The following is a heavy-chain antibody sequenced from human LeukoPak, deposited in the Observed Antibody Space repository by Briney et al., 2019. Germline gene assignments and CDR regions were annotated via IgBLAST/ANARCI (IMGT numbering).Heavy chain of an antibody. CDR3: AKARRTFSTYYYGMDV. D-gene: IGHD6-13*01. CDR1: GFAFDDYS. V-gene: IGHV3-43*01. CDR2: ISWDGGST. Sequence: GSLRLSCAASGFAFDDYSMHWVRQAPGKSLEWVSLISWDGGSTYYADSVKGRFTISRDNSENSLYLQMNSLRTEDTALYYCAKARRTFSTYYYGMDVWGQGTTVTVSS. J-gene: IGHJ6*02.